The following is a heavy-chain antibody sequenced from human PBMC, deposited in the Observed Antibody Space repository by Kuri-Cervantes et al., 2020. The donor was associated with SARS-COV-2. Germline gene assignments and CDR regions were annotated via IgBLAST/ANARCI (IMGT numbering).Heavy chain of an antibody. D-gene: IGHD3-10*01. Sequence: GGSLRLSCAASGFTFSNAWMNWVRQAPGKGLEWVSSISSSSSYIYYADSVKGRFTISRDNAKNSLYLQMNSLRAEDTAVYYCARDSGSDYWGQGTLVTVSS. CDR2: ISSSSSYI. J-gene: IGHJ4*02. V-gene: IGHV3-21*01. CDR1: GFTFSNAW. CDR3: ARDSGSDY.